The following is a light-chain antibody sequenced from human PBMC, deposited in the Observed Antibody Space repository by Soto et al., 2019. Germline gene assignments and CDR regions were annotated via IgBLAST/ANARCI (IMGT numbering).Light chain of an antibody. CDR2: IND. J-gene: IGLJ7*01. V-gene: IGLV1-51*02. CDR1: SSDIGSNY. CDR3: ATWDDDLNAAV. Sequence: QSVLTQPPSVSAAPGQKVTISCSGSSSDIGSNYVSWYQQLPGTAPKLLIYINDQRPSGVPGRFSASTSGTSASLAISGLQSDDEADYYCATWDDDLNAAVFGGGTQLTVL.